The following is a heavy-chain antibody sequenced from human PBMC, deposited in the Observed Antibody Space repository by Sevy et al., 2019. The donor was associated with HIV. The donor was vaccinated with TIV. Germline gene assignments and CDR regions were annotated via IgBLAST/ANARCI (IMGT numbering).Heavy chain of an antibody. CDR1: GDSVSKNSVT. J-gene: IGHJ3*01. CDR3: ARHHNAFDV. V-gene: IGHV6-1*01. CDR2: TYYRSKWDE. Sequence: SQTFSLACAISGDSVSKNSVTWNWIRQSPSRGLEWLGRTYYRSKWDEDYAVSVKSRITIKPDTYQNQFSLQLNLVTPEDTAVYYCARHHNAFDVWGQRTLVTVSS.